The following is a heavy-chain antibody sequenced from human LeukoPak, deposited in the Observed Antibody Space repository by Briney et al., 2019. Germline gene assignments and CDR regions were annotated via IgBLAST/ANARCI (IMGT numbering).Heavy chain of an antibody. Sequence: GGSLRLSCAASGFSFSAYPMGWVRQAPGKGLQWLSGISASGDVTFHADRVKGRFAISRDNSKNTLYLQMNSLRAEDTAVYYCAKDLTGIQLYLYYFDYWGQGTLVTVSS. V-gene: IGHV3-23*01. CDR1: GFSFSAYP. J-gene: IGHJ4*02. CDR2: ISASGDVT. D-gene: IGHD5-18*01. CDR3: AKDLTGIQLYLYYFDY.